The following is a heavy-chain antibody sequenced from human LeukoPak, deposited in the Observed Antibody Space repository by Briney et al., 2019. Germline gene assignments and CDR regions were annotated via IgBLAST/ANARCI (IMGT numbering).Heavy chain of an antibody. J-gene: IGHJ2*01. Sequence: GGSLRLSCAASGFTFSASAMHWVRQAPGKGLEYVSAISGNGGRTYYANSVKGRFTISRDNSKNTVFLQMGSLRTEDMAVYYCARGEPDCAGDCPYWYLDLWGRGTLVSVSS. V-gene: IGHV3-64*01. D-gene: IGHD2-21*02. CDR2: ISGNGGRT. CDR1: GFTFSASA. CDR3: ARGEPDCAGDCPYWYLDL.